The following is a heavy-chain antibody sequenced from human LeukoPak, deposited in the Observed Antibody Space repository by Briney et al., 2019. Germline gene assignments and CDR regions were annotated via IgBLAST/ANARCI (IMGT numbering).Heavy chain of an antibody. CDR3: ARVVRWSGYYLPSHYYGMDV. CDR2: IYYSGST. J-gene: IGHJ6*02. V-gene: IGHV4-31*03. D-gene: IGHD3-3*01. CDR1: GGSISSGGYY. Sequence: SEALSLTCTVSGGSISSGGYYWSWIRQHPGKGLEWIGYIYYSGSTYYNPSLKSRVTMSVDTSKNQFSLKLSSVTAADTAVYYCARVVRWSGYYLPSHYYGMDVWGQGTTVTVSS.